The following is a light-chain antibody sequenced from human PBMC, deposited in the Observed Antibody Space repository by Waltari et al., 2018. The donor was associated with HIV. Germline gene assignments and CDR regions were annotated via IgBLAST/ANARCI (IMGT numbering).Light chain of an antibody. CDR3: VLYMGSGIWV. CDR1: SGSVSTSYY. V-gene: IGLV8-61*01. J-gene: IGLJ3*02. Sequence: QTVVTQVPSFSVSPGGTVTLTCGLSSGSVSTSYYPSWYQQTPGQAPPTLIYSTNTRSSGVPDRFPGSILGNKAALTITGAQADDESDYYCVLYMGSGIWVFGGGTKLTVL. CDR2: STN.